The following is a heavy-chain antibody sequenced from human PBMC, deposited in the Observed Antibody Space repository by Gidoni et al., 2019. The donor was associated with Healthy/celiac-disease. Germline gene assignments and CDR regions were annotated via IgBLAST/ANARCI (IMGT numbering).Heavy chain of an antibody. V-gene: IGHV3-23*01. Sequence: EVQLLESGGGLVQPGGSLRLSCAASGFTFSSYAMSWVRQAPGKGLGWVSAISGSGGSTYYADSVKGRFTISRDNSKNTLYLQMNSLRAEDTAVYYCAKDPGFYYYYGMDVWGQGTTVTVSS. CDR1: GFTFSSYA. CDR2: ISGSGGST. J-gene: IGHJ6*02. CDR3: AKDPGFYYYYGMDV.